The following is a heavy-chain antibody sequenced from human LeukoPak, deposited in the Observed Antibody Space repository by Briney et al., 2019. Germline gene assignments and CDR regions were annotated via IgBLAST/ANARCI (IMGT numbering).Heavy chain of an antibody. CDR1: GFTFSSYG. Sequence: PGRSLRLSCAASGFTFSSYGMHWVRQAPGKGLEWVAVIWYDRSNKYYADSVKGRFTISRDNSKNTLYLQMNSLRAEGTAVYYCARITGTGYYYMDVWGKGTTVTVSS. D-gene: IGHD1-20*01. J-gene: IGHJ6*03. CDR3: ARITGTGYYYMDV. CDR2: IWYDRSNK. V-gene: IGHV3-33*01.